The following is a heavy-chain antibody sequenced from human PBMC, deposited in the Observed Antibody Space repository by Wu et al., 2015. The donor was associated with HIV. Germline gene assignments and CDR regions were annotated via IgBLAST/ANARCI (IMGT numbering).Heavy chain of an antibody. CDR2: IIPDPGST. D-gene: IGHD3-10*02. Sequence: QVQLAQSGAEVKKPGASVKVSCKASGYTLTAYYIHWVRQAPGQGLEWMGIIIPDPGSTTYAEKFQGRVRMTSDPSTNTVYLEMRSLRSDDTAVYYCAREGVRGVIAFDIWGQGTMVTVSS. CDR1: GYTLTAYY. V-gene: IGHV1-46*01. CDR3: AREGVRGVIAFDI. J-gene: IGHJ3*02.